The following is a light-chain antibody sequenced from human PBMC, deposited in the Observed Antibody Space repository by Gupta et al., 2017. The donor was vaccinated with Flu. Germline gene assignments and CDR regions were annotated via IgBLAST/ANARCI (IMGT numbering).Light chain of an antibody. CDR2: QPS. CDR3: QQLCMCRIT. V-gene: IGKV3-11*01. J-gene: IGKJ4*01. CDR1: ESIGAQ. Sequence: EVALTQSPVTLSLSPGVTATLSCRTSESIGAQLSWFQQRPGQAPRLLIYQPSHTASGVPPRFSGSGSVTEFTLTISSLKPEAFATYYCQQLCMCRITFGRGTKVEIK.